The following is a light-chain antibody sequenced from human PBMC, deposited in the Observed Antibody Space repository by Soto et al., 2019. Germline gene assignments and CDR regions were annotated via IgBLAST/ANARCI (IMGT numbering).Light chain of an antibody. CDR3: SSYTRGSTLVV. V-gene: IGLV2-14*01. CDR2: DVT. CDR1: SSDVGGYNY. J-gene: IGLJ2*01. Sequence: QSALTQPASVSGSPGQSITISCTGTSSDVGGYNYVSWYQQHPGKAPKLMIYDVTNRPSGVSNRFSGSKSGNTASLTISGLQAEDEADYYCSSYTRGSTLVVFGGGTQLTVL.